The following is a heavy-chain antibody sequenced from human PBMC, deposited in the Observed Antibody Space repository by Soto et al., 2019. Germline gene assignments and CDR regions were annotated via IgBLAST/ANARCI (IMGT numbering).Heavy chain of an antibody. CDR2: IDWNSGRI. V-gene: IGHV3-9*01. Sequence: PGGSLRLSCAASGFTFDDYAMLWVRQAPGKGLEWVSGIDWNSGRIGYADSVKGRFTISRDNAKNSLYLRMNSLRVEDTALYYCAKGSSGYYSDAFDIWGQGTMVTVSS. CDR1: GFTFDDYA. CDR3: AKGSSGYYSDAFDI. J-gene: IGHJ3*02. D-gene: IGHD3-22*01.